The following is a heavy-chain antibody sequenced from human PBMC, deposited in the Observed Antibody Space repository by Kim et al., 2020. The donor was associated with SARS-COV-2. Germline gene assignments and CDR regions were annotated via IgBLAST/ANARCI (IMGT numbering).Heavy chain of an antibody. CDR3: ARGGNWNDAFDY. D-gene: IGHD1-1*01. J-gene: IGHJ4*02. Sequence: ASVKVSCKASGYTFISYALHWVRQAPGQRLEWMGWISAGNDNTKFSQKFQGRVTISRDTSASTVYMEVSSLRSYDTAVYYCARGGNWNDAFDYWGQGPLV. CDR2: ISAGNDNT. V-gene: IGHV1-3*01. CDR1: GYTFISYA.